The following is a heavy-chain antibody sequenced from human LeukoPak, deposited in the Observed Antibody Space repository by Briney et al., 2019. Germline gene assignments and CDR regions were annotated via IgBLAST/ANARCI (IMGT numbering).Heavy chain of an antibody. V-gene: IGHV1-18*04. Sequence: GASVKVSCKASGFTFKNYYVNWVRQAPGQGLEWMGWISAYNGNTNYAQKLQGRVTMTTDTSTSTAYMELRSLRSDDTAVYYCARDYDWNDVGYWGQGTLVTVSS. J-gene: IGHJ4*02. CDR3: ARDYDWNDVGY. D-gene: IGHD1-1*01. CDR1: GFTFKNYY. CDR2: ISAYNGNT.